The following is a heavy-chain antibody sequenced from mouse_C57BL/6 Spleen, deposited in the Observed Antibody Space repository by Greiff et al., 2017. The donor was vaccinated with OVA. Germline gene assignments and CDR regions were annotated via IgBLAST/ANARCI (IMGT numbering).Heavy chain of an antibody. J-gene: IGHJ1*03. Sequence: QVQLQQPGAELVRPGSSVKLSCKASGYTFTSYWMDWVKQRPGQGLEWIGNIYPSDSETHYNQKFKGKATLTVDKSSSTAYMQLSSLTSEDSAVYYCARRYSNYGWYFDVWGTGTTVTVSS. V-gene: IGHV1-61*01. D-gene: IGHD2-5*01. CDR1: GYTFTSYW. CDR3: ARRYSNYGWYFDV. CDR2: IYPSDSET.